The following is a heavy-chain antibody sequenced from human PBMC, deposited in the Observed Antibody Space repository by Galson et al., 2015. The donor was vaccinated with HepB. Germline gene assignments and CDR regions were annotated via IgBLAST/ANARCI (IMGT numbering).Heavy chain of an antibody. CDR3: AKDFILIGFDI. CDR2: ISHDGGNK. J-gene: IGHJ3*02. CDR1: GFAFSRPS. Sequence: SLRLSCPASGFAFSRPSMHWVRQAPGKGLEWVALISHDGGNKYYADSFKGRVTISRDNVNNTVYLQMNSLRAEHTAVYYCAKDFILIGFDIWGQGSLVIVSS. V-gene: IGHV3-30-3*01.